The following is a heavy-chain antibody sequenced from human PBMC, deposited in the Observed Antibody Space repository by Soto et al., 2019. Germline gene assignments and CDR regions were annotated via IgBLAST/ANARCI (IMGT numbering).Heavy chain of an antibody. J-gene: IGHJ4*02. Sequence: GGSLRLSCAASGFTFSNYAMSWVRQAPGKGLEWVSSISSSSSYIYYADSVKGRFTISRDNAKNSLYLQMNSLRAEDTAVYYCASSGGSCYPGCPFDYWGQGTLVTVSS. CDR1: GFTFSNYA. V-gene: IGHV3-21*01. CDR2: ISSSSSYI. D-gene: IGHD2-15*01. CDR3: ASSGGSCYPGCPFDY.